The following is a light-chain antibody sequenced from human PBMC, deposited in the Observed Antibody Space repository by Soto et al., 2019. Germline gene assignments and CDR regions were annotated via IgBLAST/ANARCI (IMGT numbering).Light chain of an antibody. CDR1: QMLCHSDGKTY. V-gene: IGKV2-24*01. J-gene: IGKJ4*01. CDR2: KVS. CDR3: MLQKQFPFS. Sequence: EIVLTQNPLSSPFTLGQPASISCISSQMLCHSDGKTYLSWVQQRPGQPPRLLIYKVSNRFSGVPDRFTGSGAGTDFTLKISRVAAEDGGTYCCMLQKQFPFSFGGGTKVDIK.